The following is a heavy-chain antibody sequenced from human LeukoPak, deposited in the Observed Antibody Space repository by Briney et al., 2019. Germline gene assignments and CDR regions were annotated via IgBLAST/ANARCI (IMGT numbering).Heavy chain of an antibody. D-gene: IGHD6-19*01. V-gene: IGHV3-53*01. J-gene: IGHJ4*02. CDR3: AREVAVAGTLYDY. CDR2: IYSGGST. Sequence: GGSLRLSCAASGFTVSSNYMSWVRQAPGKGLEWVSVIYSGGSTYYADSVKGRFTISRDNSKNTLYLQMNSLRAEDTAVYYCAREVAVAGTLYDYWGQGTLATVSS. CDR1: GFTVSSNY.